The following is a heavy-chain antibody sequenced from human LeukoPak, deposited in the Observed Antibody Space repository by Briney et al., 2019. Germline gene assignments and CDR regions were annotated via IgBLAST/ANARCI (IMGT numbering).Heavy chain of an antibody. CDR3: ARVHYGSGSYYKLNWFDP. CDR1: GGSFSGYY. V-gene: IGHV4-34*01. Sequence: PSETLSLTCAVYGGSFSGYYWSWIRQPPGKGLEWIGEINHSGSTNYNPSLKSRVTISVDTSKNQFSLKLSSVTAADTAVYYCARVHYGSGSYYKLNWFDPWGQGTLVTVSS. CDR2: INHSGST. J-gene: IGHJ5*02. D-gene: IGHD3-10*01.